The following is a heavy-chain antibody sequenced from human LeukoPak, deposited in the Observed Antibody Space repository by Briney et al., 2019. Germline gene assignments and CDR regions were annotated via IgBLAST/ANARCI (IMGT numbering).Heavy chain of an antibody. D-gene: IGHD6-13*01. V-gene: IGHV3-15*01. CDR3: ARGRLPGYYFDY. CDR1: GFTFNNAW. CDR2: LKSKTDGGTI. Sequence: GGSLRLSCVASGFTFNNAWMSWVRQAPGKGLEWVGRLKSKTDGGTIDYAAPVKGRFTISRDDSKNTLYLQMNSLKTEDTAVYYCARGRLPGYYFDYWGQGNLVTVSS. J-gene: IGHJ4*02.